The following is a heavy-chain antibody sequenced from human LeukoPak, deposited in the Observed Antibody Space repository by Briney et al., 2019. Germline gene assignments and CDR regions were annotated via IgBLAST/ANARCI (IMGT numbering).Heavy chain of an antibody. V-gene: IGHV4-39*07. Sequence: SETLSLTCTVSGGSISSSSYYWGWIRQPPGKGLEWIGGIYYSGSTYYNPSLKSRVTISVDTSKNQFSLKLSSVTAADTAIYFCARGRYCGGDCLPSWFDPWGQGTLVTVSS. CDR1: GGSISSSSYY. CDR3: ARGRYCGGDCLPSWFDP. J-gene: IGHJ5*02. D-gene: IGHD2-21*02. CDR2: IYYSGST.